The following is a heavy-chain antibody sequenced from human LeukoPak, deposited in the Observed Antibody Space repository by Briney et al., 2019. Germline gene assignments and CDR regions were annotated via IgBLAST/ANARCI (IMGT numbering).Heavy chain of an antibody. J-gene: IGHJ3*02. Sequence: SETLSLTCAVYGGSFSGYYWSWIRQPPGKGLEWIGEIYHSGSTNYNPSLKSRVTISVDTSKNQFSLKLSSVTAADTAVYYCAAGLGYSSGWYKLRDAFDIWGQGTMVTVSS. D-gene: IGHD6-19*01. CDR1: GGSFSGYY. CDR2: IYHSGST. CDR3: AAGLGYSSGWYKLRDAFDI. V-gene: IGHV4-34*01.